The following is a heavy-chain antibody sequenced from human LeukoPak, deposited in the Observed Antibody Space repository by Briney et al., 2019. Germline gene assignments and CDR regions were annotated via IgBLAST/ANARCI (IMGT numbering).Heavy chain of an antibody. CDR2: IYYSGST. Sequence: KSSETLSLTCTVSGGSISSGGYYWSWIRQHPGKGLEWIGYIYYSGSTYYNPSLKSRVTISVDTSKNQFSLKLSSVTAADTAVYYCARGSPYYDSSGYYLLDYWGQGTLVTVSS. J-gene: IGHJ4*02. CDR1: GGSISSGGYY. V-gene: IGHV4-31*03. CDR3: ARGSPYYDSSGYYLLDY. D-gene: IGHD3-22*01.